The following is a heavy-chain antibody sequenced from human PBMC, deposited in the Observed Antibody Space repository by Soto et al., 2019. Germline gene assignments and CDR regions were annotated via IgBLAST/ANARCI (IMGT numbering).Heavy chain of an antibody. D-gene: IGHD6-19*01. Sequence: EVQLVESGGGLVQPGGSLRLSCAASGFTFSSYSMNWVRQAPGKGLEWVSYISSSSTIYYADSVKGRFTISRDNAKNSLYLQMNSLRDEDTAVYYCARGNSSGWAPDCAFDIWGQGTMVTVSS. CDR2: ISSSSTI. CDR3: ARGNSSGWAPDCAFDI. V-gene: IGHV3-48*02. CDR1: GFTFSSYS. J-gene: IGHJ3*02.